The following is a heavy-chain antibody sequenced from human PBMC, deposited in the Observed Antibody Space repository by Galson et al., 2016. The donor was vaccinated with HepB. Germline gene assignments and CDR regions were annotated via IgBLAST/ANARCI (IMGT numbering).Heavy chain of an antibody. D-gene: IGHD6-19*01. V-gene: IGHV5-51*01. CDR3: ARRGIGVAGRGGIDY. CDR1: GYTFTNYW. Sequence: QSGAEVKKPGESLRISCMGAGYTFTNYWIGWVRQMPGKGLEWMAMVYPGDSDTRYSPAFQGQVTISADKYMSTAYLQWSDLKASDPAMYYCARRGIGVAGRGGIDYWGQGTLITVSS. J-gene: IGHJ4*02. CDR2: VYPGDSDT.